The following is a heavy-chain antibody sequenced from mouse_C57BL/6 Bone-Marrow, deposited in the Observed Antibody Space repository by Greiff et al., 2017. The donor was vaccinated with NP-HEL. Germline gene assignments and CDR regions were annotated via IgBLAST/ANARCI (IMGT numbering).Heavy chain of an antibody. CDR2: INPYNGGT. CDR1: GYTFTDYY. V-gene: IGHV1-19*01. Sequence: VQLQQSGPVLVKPGASVKMSCKASGYTFTDYYMNWVKQSHGKSLEWIGVINPYNGGTSYNQKFKGKATLTVDKSSSTAYMELNSLTSEDSAVYYCARWGMVMTAYWGQGTTLTVSS. CDR3: ARWGMVMTAY. J-gene: IGHJ2*01. D-gene: IGHD2-2*01.